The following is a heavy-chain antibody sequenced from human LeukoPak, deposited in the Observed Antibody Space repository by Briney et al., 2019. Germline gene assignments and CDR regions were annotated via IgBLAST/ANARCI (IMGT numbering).Heavy chain of an antibody. CDR3: AGVYQWLGMVYFDY. J-gene: IGHJ4*02. CDR2: ISSSGSTT. V-gene: IGHV3-11*01. CDR1: GFTFSNYY. Sequence: GGSLRLSCAASGFTFSNYYMRWIRRAPGKGLEWVSYISSSGSTTYYADSVKDRFTISRDNTKNSLYLQMNSLRAEDTAVYYCAGVYQWLGMVYFDYWGQGTLVTVSS. D-gene: IGHD6-19*01.